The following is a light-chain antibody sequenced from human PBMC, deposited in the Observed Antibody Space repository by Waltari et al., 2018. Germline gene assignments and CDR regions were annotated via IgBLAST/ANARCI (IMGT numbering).Light chain of an antibody. CDR3: QQYNSYSLLS. J-gene: IGKJ4*01. V-gene: IGKV1-5*03. CDR1: QSISKW. CDR2: KAS. Sequence: IQMTQSPSTLSASVGDRVIFSCRASQSISKWLAWYQQKPVKATKLLIYKASTLESGVPSRFSGSGSGTEFTLTISSLQPEDFATYYCQQYNSYSLLSFGGGTKVEIK.